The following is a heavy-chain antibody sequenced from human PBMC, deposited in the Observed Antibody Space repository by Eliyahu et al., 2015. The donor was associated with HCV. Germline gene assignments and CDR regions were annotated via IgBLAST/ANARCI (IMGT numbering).Heavy chain of an antibody. Sequence: EVQLVESGGGLVQPGGSLXLSCAAXGFXFXSYWMSWVRQAPGKGLEWVANIKQDGSEKYYVDSVKGRFTISRDNAKNSLYLQMNSLRAEDTAVYYCARDPSAFSEWDVWGQGTTVTVSS. CDR1: GFXFXSYW. D-gene: IGHD2/OR15-2a*01. J-gene: IGHJ6*02. CDR2: IKQDGSEK. V-gene: IGHV3-7*01. CDR3: ARDPSAFSEWDV.